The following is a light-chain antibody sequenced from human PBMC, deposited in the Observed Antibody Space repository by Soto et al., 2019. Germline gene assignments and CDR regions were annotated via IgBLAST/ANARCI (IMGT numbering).Light chain of an antibody. V-gene: IGLV1-44*01. CDR2: SND. J-gene: IGLJ3*02. Sequence: QSVLTQPPSASGTPGQRVTISCSGSSSNIGSNTVDWYHHLPGTAPKLLIYSNDQRPSGVPDRFSGSKSVTSASLAISGLQSDDEADYYCAAWDDSLNGWVFGGGTKVTVL. CDR3: AAWDDSLNGWV. CDR1: SSNIGSNT.